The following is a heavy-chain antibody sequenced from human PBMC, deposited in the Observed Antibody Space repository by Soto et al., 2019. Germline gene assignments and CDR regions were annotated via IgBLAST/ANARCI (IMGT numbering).Heavy chain of an antibody. J-gene: IGHJ5*02. D-gene: IGHD2-15*01. CDR2: ISYDGSNK. V-gene: IGHV3-30-3*01. CDR3: ARDHGYCSGGSCYGGWFDP. CDR1: GFTFSSYA. Sequence: QVQLVESGGGVVQPGRSLRLSCAASGFTFSSYAMHWVRQAPGKGLEWVAVISYDGSNKYYADSVKGRFTISRDNSKNTLYLQMNSRRAEDTAVYYCARDHGYCSGGSCYGGWFDPWGQGTLVTVSS.